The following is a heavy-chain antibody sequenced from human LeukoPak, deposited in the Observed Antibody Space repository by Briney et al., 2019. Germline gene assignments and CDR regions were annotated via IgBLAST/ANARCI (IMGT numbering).Heavy chain of an antibody. CDR2: IYYSGST. CDR1: GGSISSYY. J-gene: IGHJ4*02. Sequence: PSETLSLTCTVSGGSISSYYWSWIRQPPGKGLEWIGYIYYSGSTNYNPSLKSRVTISVDTSKNQSSLKLSSVTAADTAVYYCARDRDGDYFDYWGQGTLVTVSS. CDR3: ARDRDGDYFDY. V-gene: IGHV4-59*01. D-gene: IGHD4-17*01.